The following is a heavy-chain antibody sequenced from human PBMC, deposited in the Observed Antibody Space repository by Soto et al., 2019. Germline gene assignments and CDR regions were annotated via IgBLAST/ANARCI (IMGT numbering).Heavy chain of an antibody. CDR3: AKEGRVLEWFTRDNYYMDV. D-gene: IGHD3-3*01. CDR1: GFTFSSYG. Sequence: QVQLVESGGGVVQPGRSLRLSCAASGFTFSSYGMHWVRQAPGKGLEWVAVISYDGSNKYYADSVKGRFTISRDNSKNTLYLQMNSLRAEDTAVYYCAKEGRVLEWFTRDNYYMDVWGKGTTVTVSS. CDR2: ISYDGSNK. J-gene: IGHJ6*03. V-gene: IGHV3-30*18.